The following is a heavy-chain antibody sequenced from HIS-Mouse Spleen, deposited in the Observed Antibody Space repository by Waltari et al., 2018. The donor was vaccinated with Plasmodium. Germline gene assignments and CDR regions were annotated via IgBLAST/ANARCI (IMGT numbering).Heavy chain of an antibody. D-gene: IGHD4-17*01. V-gene: IGHV4-34*01. J-gene: IGHJ4*02. CDR2: INHSGST. CDR1: VGSFSGSS. CDR3: ARESADMPYGDYLHYFDY. Sequence: QVQLQQWGAGLWTPSETLSLTSAVYVGSFSGSSWSWIRQPPGKGLEWIGEINHSGSTNYNPSLKSRVTISVDTSKNQFSLKLSSVTAADTAVYYCARESADMPYGDYLHYFDYWGQGTLVTVSS.